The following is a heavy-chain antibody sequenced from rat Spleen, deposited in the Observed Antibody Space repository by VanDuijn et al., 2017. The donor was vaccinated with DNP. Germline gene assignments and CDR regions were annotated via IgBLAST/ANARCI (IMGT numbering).Heavy chain of an antibody. D-gene: IGHD4-2*01. CDR2: INEDSSII. V-gene: IGHV4-2*01. Sequence: EVQLVESGGGLVQPGRSLKLSCAASGLNFNDYWMGWVRQAPGKGLEWIGEINEDSSIINYTPSLKYKISFSRDNAQNTLYLQMSELGSDYTGIYYCVTRGDPYDNWFAYWGRGTLVTVSS. CDR1: GLNFNDYW. J-gene: IGHJ3*01. CDR3: VTRGDPYDNWFAY.